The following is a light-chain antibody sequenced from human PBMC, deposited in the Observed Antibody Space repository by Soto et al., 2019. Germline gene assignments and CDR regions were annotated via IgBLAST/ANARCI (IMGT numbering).Light chain of an antibody. V-gene: IGKV3-11*01. CDR3: QQRINWRST. J-gene: IGKJ4*01. CDR1: QSVRTY. Sequence: EIFMTQFPATLSVSSGERATPSCSASQSVRTYVAWYQQKAGQAPRLLIYDASNRATGIPARFSGSGSGTDFTLTISSLEPEDFAVYFCQQRINWRSTFGGGTKVDIK. CDR2: DAS.